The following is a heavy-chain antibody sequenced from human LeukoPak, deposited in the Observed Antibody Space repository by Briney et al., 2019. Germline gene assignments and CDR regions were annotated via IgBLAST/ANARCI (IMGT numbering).Heavy chain of an antibody. V-gene: IGHV3-48*03. Sequence: GGSLRLSCAASGFTFSSYEMNWVHQAPGKRLEWVSYISSSGSTIYYADSVKGRFTISRDNAKNSLYLQMNSLRAEDTAVYYCARDFSVGFGELFTRKYRGFDYWGQGTLVTDSS. CDR3: ARDFSVGFGELFTRKYRGFDY. CDR1: GFTFSSYE. CDR2: ISSSGSTI. J-gene: IGHJ4*02. D-gene: IGHD3-10*01.